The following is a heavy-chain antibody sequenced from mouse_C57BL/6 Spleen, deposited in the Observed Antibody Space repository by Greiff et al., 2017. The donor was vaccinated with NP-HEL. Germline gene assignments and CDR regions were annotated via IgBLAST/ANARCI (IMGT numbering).Heavy chain of an antibody. J-gene: IGHJ4*01. V-gene: IGHV1-26*01. Sequence: VQLQQSGPELVKPGASVKISCKASGYTYTDYYMNWVKQSHGKSLEWIGDINPNNGGTSYNQKFKGKATLTVDKSSSTAYMELRSLTSEDSAVYYCARPPLRDYAMDYWGQGTSVTVSS. D-gene: IGHD3-2*02. CDR1: GYTYTDYY. CDR2: INPNNGGT. CDR3: ARPPLRDYAMDY.